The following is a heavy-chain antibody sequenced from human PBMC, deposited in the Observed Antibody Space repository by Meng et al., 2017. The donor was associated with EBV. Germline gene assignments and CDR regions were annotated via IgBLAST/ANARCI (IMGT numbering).Heavy chain of an antibody. D-gene: IGHD6-19*01. V-gene: IGHV1-2*06. CDR1: GYTFTGYY. J-gene: IGHJ4*02. CDR2: INPNSGGT. CDR3: ARVGIAVAGTGDY. Sequence: QVQLVHSGAEVKKPAASVKVSCKASGYTFTGYYMHWVRQAPGQGLEWMGRINPNSGGTNYAQKFQGRVTMTGDTSISTAYMELSRLRSDDTAVYYCARVGIAVAGTGDYWGQGTLVTVSS.